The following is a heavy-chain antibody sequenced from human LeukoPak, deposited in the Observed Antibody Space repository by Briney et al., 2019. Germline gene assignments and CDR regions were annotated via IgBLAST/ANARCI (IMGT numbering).Heavy chain of an antibody. CDR3: ARGKRGKGLKTYYYDSSGYWPIDY. Sequence: SETLSLTCAVYGGSFSGYYWSWIRQPPGKGLEWIGEINHGGSTNYNPSLKSRVTISVDTSKNQFSLKLSSVTAADTAVYYCARGKRGKGLKTYYYDSSGYWPIDYWGQGTLVTVSS. D-gene: IGHD3-22*01. CDR1: GGSFSGYY. CDR2: INHGGST. J-gene: IGHJ4*02. V-gene: IGHV4-34*01.